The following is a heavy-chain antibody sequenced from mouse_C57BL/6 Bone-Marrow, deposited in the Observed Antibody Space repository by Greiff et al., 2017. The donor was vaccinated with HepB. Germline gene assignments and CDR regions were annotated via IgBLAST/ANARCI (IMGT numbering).Heavy chain of an antibody. V-gene: IGHV5-6*01. Sequence: EVMLVESGGDLVKPGGSLKLSCAASGFTFSSYGMSWVRQTPDKRLEWVATISSGGSYTYYPDNVKGRFTISRDNAKNTLYLQMSSLKSEDTAMYYCARQGTAQATLGFAYWGQGTLVTVSA. D-gene: IGHD3-2*02. J-gene: IGHJ3*01. CDR3: ARQGTAQATLGFAY. CDR2: ISSGGSYT. CDR1: GFTFSSYG.